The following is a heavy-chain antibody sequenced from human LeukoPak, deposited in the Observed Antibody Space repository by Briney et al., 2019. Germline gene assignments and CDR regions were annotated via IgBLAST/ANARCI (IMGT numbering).Heavy chain of an antibody. CDR1: GGSISGHY. CDR2: IYYSGST. CDR3: ARGAIFGVRKYYYYMDV. D-gene: IGHD3-3*01. V-gene: IGHV4-59*11. J-gene: IGHJ6*03. Sequence: KPSETLSLTCTVSGGSISGHYWSWIRQPPGKGLEWIGYIYYSGSTYYNPSLKSRVTISVDTSKNQFSLKLSSVTAADTAVYYCARGAIFGVRKYYYYMDVWGKGTTVTVSS.